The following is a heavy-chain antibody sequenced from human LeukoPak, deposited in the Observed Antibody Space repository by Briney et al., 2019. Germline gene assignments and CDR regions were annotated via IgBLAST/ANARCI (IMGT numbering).Heavy chain of an antibody. J-gene: IGHJ4*02. D-gene: IGHD3-22*01. CDR2: IRQDGNEK. V-gene: IGHV3-7*01. Sequence: PGGSLRLSCAASGFTFSSYAMSWVRQAPGKGLQWVAIIRQDGNEKYYVDSVKGRFTISRDNARNSLYLQMNSLRVEDTAVYYCARPNSITMIVVVTHYFDCWGQGTPVTVSS. CDR1: GFTFSSYA. CDR3: ARPNSITMIVVVTHYFDC.